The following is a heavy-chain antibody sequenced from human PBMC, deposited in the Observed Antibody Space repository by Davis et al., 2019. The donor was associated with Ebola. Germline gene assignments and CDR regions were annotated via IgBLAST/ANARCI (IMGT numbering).Heavy chain of an antibody. CDR3: ARVTVTVGYYYYGMDV. CDR2: ISYDGSNK. J-gene: IGHJ6*02. D-gene: IGHD4-17*01. V-gene: IGHV3-30*03. CDR1: GFTFSSYG. Sequence: SLRLSCAASGFTFSSYGMHWVRQAPGKGLEWVAVISYDGSNKYYADSVKGRFTISRDNSKNTLYLQMNSLRAEDTAVYYCARVTVTVGYYYYGMDVWGQGTTVTVSS.